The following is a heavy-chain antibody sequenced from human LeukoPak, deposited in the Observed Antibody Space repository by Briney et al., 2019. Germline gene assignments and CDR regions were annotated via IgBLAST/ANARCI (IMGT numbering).Heavy chain of an antibody. V-gene: IGHV3-30*02. J-gene: IGHJ4*02. Sequence: GGSLRLSCVTSGITFSAAGMHWLRQAPDKGLEWLAFIWSDGSNKYYADSVKGRFTISRDDSKNSVYLQMNSLRTEDTALYYCAKDKGKFYFDYWGQGTLVTVSS. D-gene: IGHD4-23*01. CDR1: GITFSAAG. CDR2: IWSDGSNK. CDR3: AKDKGKFYFDY.